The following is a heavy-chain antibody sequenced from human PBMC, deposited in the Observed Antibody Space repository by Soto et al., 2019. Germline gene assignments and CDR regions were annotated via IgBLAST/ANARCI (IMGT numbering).Heavy chain of an antibody. CDR1: GGSISSCGYY. V-gene: IGHV4-39*07. D-gene: IGHD3-3*01. J-gene: IGHJ5*02. CDR3: ARVRDWFDP. Sequence: SETLSLTCTVSGGSISSCGYYWGWIRQHPGKGLEWIGEIDHSGYTNYNPSLKSRVTISVDTSKNQFSLRLTSVTAADTAVYYCARVRDWFDPWGQGTLVTVSS. CDR2: IDHSGYT.